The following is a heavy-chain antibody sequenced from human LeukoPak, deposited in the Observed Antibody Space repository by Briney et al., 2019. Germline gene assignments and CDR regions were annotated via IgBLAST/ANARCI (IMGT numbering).Heavy chain of an antibody. CDR2: IYHSGST. Sequence: SETLSLTCAVSGGSISSGGYSWSWIRQPLGKGLEWIGYIYHSGSTYYNPSLKSRVTISVDRSKSQFSLKLSSVTAADTAVYYCDRARITMVRGVAADWFDPWGQGTLVTVSS. V-gene: IGHV4-30-2*01. D-gene: IGHD3-10*01. CDR1: GGSISSGGYS. CDR3: DRARITMVRGVAADWFDP. J-gene: IGHJ5*02.